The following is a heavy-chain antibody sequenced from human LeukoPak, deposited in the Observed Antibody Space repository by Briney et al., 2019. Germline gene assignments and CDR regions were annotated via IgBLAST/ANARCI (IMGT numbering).Heavy chain of an antibody. V-gene: IGHV4-59*08. Sequence: SETLSLTCTVSGGSISSYYWSWIRQPPGKGLEWIGYIYYSGSTNYNPSLKSRVTISVDTSKNQSSLKLSSVTAADTAVYYCASAAAGYWDYFDYWGQGTLVTVSS. D-gene: IGHD6-13*01. CDR3: ASAAAGYWDYFDY. CDR2: IYYSGST. CDR1: GGSISSYY. J-gene: IGHJ4*02.